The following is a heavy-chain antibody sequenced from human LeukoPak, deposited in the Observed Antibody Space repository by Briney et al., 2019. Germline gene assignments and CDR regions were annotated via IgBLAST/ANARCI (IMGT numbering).Heavy chain of an antibody. D-gene: IGHD3-10*01. Sequence: SETLSLTCTVSGGSIRSYYWTWIRQPPGKGLEWIGYIYYSGSTNYKPSLKSRVTISVDTSKNQLSLRLSSVTAADTAVYYCARDRYYYVSGSYRLFDYWGLGTLVTVSS. J-gene: IGHJ4*02. V-gene: IGHV4-59*12. CDR2: IYYSGST. CDR3: ARDRYYYVSGSYRLFDY. CDR1: GGSIRSYY.